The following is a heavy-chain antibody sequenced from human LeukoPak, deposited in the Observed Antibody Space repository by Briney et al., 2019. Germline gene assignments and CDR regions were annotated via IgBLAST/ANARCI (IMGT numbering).Heavy chain of an antibody. CDR1: GGSISSSSYY. D-gene: IGHD6-13*01. CDR2: IYYSGST. Sequence: PSETLSLTCTVSGGSISSSSYYWGWIRQPPGKGLEWIGSIYYSGSTYYNPSLKSRVTISVDTSKNQFSLKLSSVTAADTAVYYCARDGSSSWDTGFDYWGQGTLVTVSS. V-gene: IGHV4-39*07. J-gene: IGHJ4*02. CDR3: ARDGSSSWDTGFDY.